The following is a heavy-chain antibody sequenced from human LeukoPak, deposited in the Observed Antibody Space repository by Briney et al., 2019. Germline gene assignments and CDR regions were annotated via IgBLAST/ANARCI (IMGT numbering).Heavy chain of an antibody. CDR2: IQYSGST. J-gene: IGHJ4*02. CDR1: GGSISSYY. D-gene: IGHD6-19*01. V-gene: IGHV4-59*01. CDR3: ARSPETSSGWYFDY. Sequence: SETLSLTCTVSGGSISSYYWSWIRQPPGKGLEWIGYIQYSGSTNYNPSLKSRVTISVDTSKNQFSLKLSSVTAADTAVYYCARSPETSSGWYFDYWGQGTLVTVSS.